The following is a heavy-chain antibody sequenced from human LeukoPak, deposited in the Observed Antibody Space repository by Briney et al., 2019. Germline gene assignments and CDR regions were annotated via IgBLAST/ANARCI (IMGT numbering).Heavy chain of an antibody. J-gene: IGHJ3*02. CDR1: GFTFSTYA. V-gene: IGHV3-30-3*01. CDR2: ISSDASNT. CDR3: ARALEVVGAFDI. Sequence: GGSLRLSCAASGFTFSTYAMEWVRQAPGKGLEWVALISSDASNTYYADSVKGRFTISRDNSKNTLYLQMNSLRAEDTAVYYCARALEVVGAFDIWGQGTMVTVSS. D-gene: IGHD2-15*01.